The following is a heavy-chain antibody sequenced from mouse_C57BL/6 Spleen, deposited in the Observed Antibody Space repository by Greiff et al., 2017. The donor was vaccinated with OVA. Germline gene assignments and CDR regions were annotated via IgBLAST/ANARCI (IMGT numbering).Heavy chain of an antibody. D-gene: IGHD1-1*01. J-gene: IGHJ3*01. CDR2: IDPSDSYT. CDR1: GYTFTSYW. CDR3: ARSMTTVVAPAY. Sequence: QVQLQQPGAELVKPGASVKLSCKASGYTFTSYWMQWVKQRPGQGLEWIGEIDPSDSYTNYNQKFKGKATFTVDTSATTAYRQLSSLTSEDSAVYYCARSMTTVVAPAYWGQGTLVTVSA. V-gene: IGHV1-50*01.